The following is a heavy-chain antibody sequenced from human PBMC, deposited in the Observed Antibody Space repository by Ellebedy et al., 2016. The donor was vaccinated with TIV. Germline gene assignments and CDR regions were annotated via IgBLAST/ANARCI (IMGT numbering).Heavy chain of an antibody. CDR2: ISTAGDT. D-gene: IGHD1-14*01. V-gene: IGHV3-13*01. Sequence: PGGSLRLSCAASGFPFTSYDMHWVRQRTGKGLEWVSAISTAGDTYYPGSVKGRFTISRENAKNSMYLQMNSLRAEDTAVYYCARATAGFDYWGRGTLVTVSS. CDR3: ARATAGFDY. CDR1: GFPFTSYD. J-gene: IGHJ4*02.